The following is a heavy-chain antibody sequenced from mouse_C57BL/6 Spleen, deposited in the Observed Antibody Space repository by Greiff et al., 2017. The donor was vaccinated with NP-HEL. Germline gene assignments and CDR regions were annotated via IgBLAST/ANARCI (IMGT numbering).Heavy chain of an antibody. J-gene: IGHJ3*01. CDR3: AREADYYGSSHGGFAY. CDR2: IYPGSGST. Sequence: QVQLQQPGAELVKPGASVKMSCKASGYTFTSYWITWVKQRPGQGLEWIGDIYPGSGSTNYNEKLKSKATLTVDTSSSTAYMQLSSLTSEDSAVYYCAREADYYGSSHGGFAYWGQGTLVTVSA. CDR1: GYTFTSYW. D-gene: IGHD1-1*01. V-gene: IGHV1-55*01.